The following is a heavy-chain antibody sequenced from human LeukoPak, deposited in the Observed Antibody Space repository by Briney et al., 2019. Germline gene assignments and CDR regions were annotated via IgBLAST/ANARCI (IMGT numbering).Heavy chain of an antibody. CDR2: ISYDGSNK. Sequence: HPGGSLRLSRAASGFTFSSYAMHWVRQAPGKGLEWVAVISYDGSNKYYADSVKGRFTISRDNSKNTLYLQMNSLRAEDTAVYYCARDLTTVTWGYYWGQGTLVTVSS. CDR1: GFTFSSYA. CDR3: ARDLTTVTWGYY. J-gene: IGHJ4*02. D-gene: IGHD4-17*01. V-gene: IGHV3-30-3*01.